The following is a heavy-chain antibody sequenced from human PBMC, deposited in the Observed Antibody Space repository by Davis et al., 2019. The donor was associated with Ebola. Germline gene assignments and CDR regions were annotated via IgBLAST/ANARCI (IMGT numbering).Heavy chain of an antibody. CDR3: AKDRGGLVDTNTLDY. CDR1: GFTFSGHA. CDR2: VSRGGDNT. Sequence: GESLKISCVASGFTFSGHAMSWVRQAPGKGLEWVSGVSRGGDNTRYADSVKGRFTISRDNSKNTLFLQINSLRVDDTAVYYCAKDRGGLVDTNTLDYWGQGALVTVSS. D-gene: IGHD5-18*01. J-gene: IGHJ4*02. V-gene: IGHV3-23*01.